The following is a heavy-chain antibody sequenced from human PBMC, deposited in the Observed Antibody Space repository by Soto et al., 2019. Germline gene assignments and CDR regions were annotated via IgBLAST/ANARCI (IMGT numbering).Heavy chain of an antibody. D-gene: IGHD3-3*01. CDR1: GYTFTSYA. Sequence: ASVKVSCKASGYTFTSYAMHWVRQAPGQRLEWMGWINAGNGNTKYSQKFQGRVTITRDTSASTAHMELSSLRSEDTAVYYCARDAYYDFWSGYLVYWGQGTLVTSPQ. CDR2: INAGNGNT. CDR3: ARDAYYDFWSGYLVY. V-gene: IGHV1-3*01. J-gene: IGHJ4*02.